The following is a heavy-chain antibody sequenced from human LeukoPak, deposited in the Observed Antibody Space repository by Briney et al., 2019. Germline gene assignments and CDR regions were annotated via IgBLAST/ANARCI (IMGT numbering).Heavy chain of an antibody. J-gene: IGHJ4*02. V-gene: IGHV3-23*01. CDR1: GFTFSSYA. CDR2: ISGSGGST. Sequence: GGSLRFSCAAYGFTFSSYAMSWVRQAPGKGLEWVSAISGSGGSTYYADSVKGRFTISRDNSKNTLYLQMNSLRAEDTAVYYCARKSSSWRFDYWGQGTLVTVSS. CDR3: ARKSSSWRFDY. D-gene: IGHD6-13*01.